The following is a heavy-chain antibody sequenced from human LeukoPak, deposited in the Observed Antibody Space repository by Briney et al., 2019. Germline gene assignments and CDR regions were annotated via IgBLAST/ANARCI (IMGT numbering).Heavy chain of an antibody. CDR3: ARVRGDYVVFFDY. V-gene: IGHV3-7*01. Sequence: PGGSLRLSCAASGFTFRNYWMNWVRQAPGKGLEWVANIKEDGSEKYYVDSVKGRFTISRDNAKNSLYLQMNSLRAEDTAVYYCARVRGDYVVFFDYWGQGTLVTVSS. J-gene: IGHJ4*02. CDR2: IKEDGSEK. CDR1: GFTFRNYW. D-gene: IGHD4-17*01.